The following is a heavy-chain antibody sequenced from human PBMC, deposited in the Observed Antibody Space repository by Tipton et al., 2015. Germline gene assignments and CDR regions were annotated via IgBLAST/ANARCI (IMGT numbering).Heavy chain of an antibody. V-gene: IGHV1-69*01. D-gene: IGHD6-13*01. CDR1: GGSFNSYT. Sequence: QSGAEVKKPGSSVKVSCKASGGSFNSYTISWVRQAPGQGLEWMGGVIPMYGSVNYAQKFQVRVTITADASTVYMELSSLRSEDTAVYYCARDSHYSKRPMGMDVRGQGTTVTVSS. CDR3: ARDSHYSKRPMGMDV. J-gene: IGHJ6*02. CDR2: VIPMYGSV.